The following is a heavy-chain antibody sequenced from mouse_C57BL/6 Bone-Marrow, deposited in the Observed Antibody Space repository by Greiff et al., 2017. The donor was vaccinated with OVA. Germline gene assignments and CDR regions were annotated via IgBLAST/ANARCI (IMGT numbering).Heavy chain of an antibody. J-gene: IGHJ1*03. Sequence: EVKLVESGPGLAKPSQSLSLTCSVTGYSITSDYWNWIRKFPGNKLEYMGYISYSGSTNYNPSLKSRISITRDTSKNQSYLLPISMPTDDTTTYCCARYGADWYFDVWGTGTTVTVSS. CDR1: GYSITSDY. V-gene: IGHV3-8*01. CDR2: ISYSGST. CDR3: ARYGADWYFDV.